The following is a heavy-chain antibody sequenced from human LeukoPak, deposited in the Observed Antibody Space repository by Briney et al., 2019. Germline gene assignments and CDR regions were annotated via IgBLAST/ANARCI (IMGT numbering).Heavy chain of an antibody. CDR2: IYPGDSYT. CDR3: ARRITMVRGVSNWFDP. D-gene: IGHD3-10*01. J-gene: IGHJ5*02. CDR1: GYSFTSYW. Sequence: GESLKISCKGSGYSFTSYWIGWVRQMPGKGLEWMGIIYPGDSYTRYSPSFQGQVTISADKSISTAYLQWSSLKASDTAMYYCARRITMVRGVSNWFDPWGQGTLVTVSS. V-gene: IGHV5-51*01.